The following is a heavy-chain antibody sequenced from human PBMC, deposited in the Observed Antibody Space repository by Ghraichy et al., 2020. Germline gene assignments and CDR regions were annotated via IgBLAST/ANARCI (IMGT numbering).Heavy chain of an antibody. Sequence: TLSLTCTFSGFSLTSSGTCVTWVRQPPGKALEWLGRIDWDDDEYYSTSLRPRLTIAKDTSKNQVVLRLTNVDPEDTGTYYCARVSGYSGYDRLDVWGQGTTVTVSS. V-gene: IGHV2-70*11. D-gene: IGHD5-12*01. CDR3: ARVSGYSGYDRLDV. CDR2: IDWDDDE. CDR1: GFSLTSSGTC. J-gene: IGHJ6*02.